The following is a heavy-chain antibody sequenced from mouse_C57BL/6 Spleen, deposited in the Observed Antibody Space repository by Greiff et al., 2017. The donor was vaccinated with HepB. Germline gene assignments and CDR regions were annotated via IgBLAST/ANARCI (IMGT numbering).Heavy chain of an antibody. CDR1: GYTFTSYG. J-gene: IGHJ4*01. V-gene: IGHV1-81*01. CDR3: ARGGLRRAMDY. Sequence: VQRVESGAELARPGASVKLSCKASGYTFTSYGISWVKQRTGQGLEWIGEIYPRSGNTYYNEKFKGKATLTADKSSSTAYMELRSLTSEDSAVYFCARGGLRRAMDYWGQGTSVTVSS. D-gene: IGHD2-2*01. CDR2: IYPRSGNT.